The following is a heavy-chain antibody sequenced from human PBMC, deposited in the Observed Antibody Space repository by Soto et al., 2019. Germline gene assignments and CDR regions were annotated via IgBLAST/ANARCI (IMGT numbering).Heavy chain of an antibody. J-gene: IGHJ6*02. Sequence: SETLSLTCAVYGWSFSGYYWAWIRQPPGKGLEWIGEINYSGSTNYDPSLKSRVTISGDTSKNQFSLKLSSVTAADTAVYYCARGGRKPSPTFFAMDVWGQGTTVTVSS. CDR2: INYSGST. V-gene: IGHV4-34*01. CDR1: GWSFSGYY. D-gene: IGHD4-4*01. CDR3: ARGGRKPSPTFFAMDV.